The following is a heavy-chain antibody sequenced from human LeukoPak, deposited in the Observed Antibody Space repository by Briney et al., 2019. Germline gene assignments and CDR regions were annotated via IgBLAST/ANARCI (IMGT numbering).Heavy chain of an antibody. J-gene: IGHJ3*02. V-gene: IGHV4-59*01. D-gene: IGHD5-12*01. CDR1: GGSISSYS. Sequence: SETLSLTCTVSGGSISSYSWSWIRQPPGKGLEWIGYIYYSGSSNYNPSLKSRVTISVDTSKNQFSLKLSSVTAADTAVYYCARARGYSGYDGAFDIWGQGTMVTVSS. CDR3: ARARGYSGYDGAFDI. CDR2: IYYSGSS.